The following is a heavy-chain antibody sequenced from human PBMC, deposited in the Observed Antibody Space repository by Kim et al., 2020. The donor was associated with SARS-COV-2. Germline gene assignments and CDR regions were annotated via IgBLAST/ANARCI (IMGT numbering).Heavy chain of an antibody. Sequence: ASVKVSCMASGYFFSTYDINWVRQASGQGLEWLGWVTPSSGNTGNAQKFQGRVTMTRDTSIRTAYMKLSNLRAEDTAVYYCARTTSGWPNRFDSWGQGT. D-gene: IGHD6-19*01. V-gene: IGHV1-8*02. CDR3: ARTTSGWPNRFDS. J-gene: IGHJ5*01. CDR2: VTPSSGNT. CDR1: GYFFSTYD.